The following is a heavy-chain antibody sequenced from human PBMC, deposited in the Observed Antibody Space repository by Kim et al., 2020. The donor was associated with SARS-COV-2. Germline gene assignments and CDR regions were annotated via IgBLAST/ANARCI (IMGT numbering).Heavy chain of an antibody. V-gene: IGHV4-34*01. Sequence: SETLSLTCAVYGGSFSGYYWSWVRQPPGKGLEWVGEINHSGSTNYNPSLKSRVTITVDTSKNQFSLTLSSGTAADTAVYYCARARLRSFACFGAWFDSWG. D-gene: IGHD3-16*01. CDR1: GGSFSGYY. J-gene: IGHJ5*01. CDR2: INHSGST. CDR3: ARARLRSFACFGAWFDS.